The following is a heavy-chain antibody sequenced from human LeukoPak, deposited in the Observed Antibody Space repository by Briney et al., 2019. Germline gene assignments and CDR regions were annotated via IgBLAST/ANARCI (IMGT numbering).Heavy chain of an antibody. V-gene: IGHV1-46*01. CDR2: INPSGGST. CDR1: GYTFTSYY. J-gene: IGHJ5*02. D-gene: IGHD4-17*01. CDR3: ARARTGGDYGSGNWFDP. Sequence: ASVKVPCKASGYTFTSYYMHWVRQAPGQGLEWMGIINPSGGSTSYAQKFQGRVTMTRDMSTSTVYMELSSLRSEDTAVYYCARARTGGDYGSGNWFDPWGQGTLVTVSS.